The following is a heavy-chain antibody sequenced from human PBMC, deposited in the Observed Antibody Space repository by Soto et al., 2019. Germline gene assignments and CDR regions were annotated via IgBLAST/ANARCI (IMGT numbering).Heavy chain of an antibody. V-gene: IGHV3-48*01. D-gene: IGHD3-10*01. J-gene: IGHJ6*02. Sequence: PGGSLRLSCAASGFTFSSYSMNWVRQAPGKGLEWVSYISSSSSTIYYADSVKGRFTISRDNAKNSLYLQMNSLRGEDTAVYYCAREWFGEGYYYYYGMGVWGQGTTVTVSS. CDR3: AREWFGEGYYYYYGMGV. CDR1: GFTFSSYS. CDR2: ISSSSSTI.